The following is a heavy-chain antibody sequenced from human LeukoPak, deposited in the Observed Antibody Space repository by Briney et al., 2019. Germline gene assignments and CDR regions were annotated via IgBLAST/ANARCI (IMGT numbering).Heavy chain of an antibody. J-gene: IGHJ4*02. V-gene: IGHV3-30*04. CDR1: GFIFGDYA. D-gene: IGHD4-17*01. CDR2: ISSDGNKK. Sequence: GGSLRLSCTGSGFIFGDYAMNWVRQAPGKGLEWVAVISSDGNKKDYADSVKGRPTISRDNSKNTLYLQMNSLRTEDTSVYYCARGAHKRDDYGGFFDYWGQGTLVTVSS. CDR3: ARGAHKRDDYGGFFDY.